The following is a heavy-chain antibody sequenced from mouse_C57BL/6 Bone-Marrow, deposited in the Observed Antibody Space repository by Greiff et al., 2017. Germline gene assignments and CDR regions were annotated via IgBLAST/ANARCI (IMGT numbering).Heavy chain of an antibody. J-gene: IGHJ1*03. D-gene: IGHD1-1*01. CDR1: GFSFNTYA. Sequence: DAGGGLVQPKGSLKLSCAASGFSFNTYAMNWVRQAPGKGLEWVARIRSKSNNYATYYADSVKDRFTISRDDSESMLYLQTNNLKTEDTAMYYCVRHTTVVAHWYFDVWGTGTTVTVSS. CDR3: VRHTTVVAHWYFDV. CDR2: IRSKSNNYAT. V-gene: IGHV10-1*01.